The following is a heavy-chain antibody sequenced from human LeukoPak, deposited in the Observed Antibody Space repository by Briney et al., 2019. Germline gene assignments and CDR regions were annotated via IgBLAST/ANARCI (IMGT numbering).Heavy chain of an antibody. Sequence: GGSLRLSCAASGFTFSSYGMHWVRQAPGKGLEWVSEIYSGGSTYYAASVKGRFSISRDTSKNTVYLQMNSLRAEDTAVYYCARELREHGAFDIWGQGTMVTVSS. CDR2: IYSGGST. V-gene: IGHV3-53*01. D-gene: IGHD1-26*01. CDR1: GFTFSSYG. CDR3: ARELREHGAFDI. J-gene: IGHJ3*02.